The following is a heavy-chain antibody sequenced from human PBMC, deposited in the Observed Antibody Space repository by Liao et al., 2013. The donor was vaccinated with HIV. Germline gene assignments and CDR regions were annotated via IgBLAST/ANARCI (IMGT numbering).Heavy chain of an antibody. CDR3: ARDLYSYGSHYFDY. CDR1: GGSFSGYY. CDR2: INHSGST. V-gene: IGHV4-34*01. J-gene: IGHJ4*02. D-gene: IGHD5-18*01. Sequence: QVQLQQWGAGLLKPSETLSLTCAVYGGSFSGYYWSWIRQPPGKGLEWIGEINHSGSTYYNPSLKSRVTISVDTSKNQFSLKLSSVTAADTAVYFCARDLYSYGSHYFDYWGQGTLVTVSP.